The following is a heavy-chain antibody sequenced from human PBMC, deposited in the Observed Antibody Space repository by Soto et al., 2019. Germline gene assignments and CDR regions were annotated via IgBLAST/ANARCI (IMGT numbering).Heavy chain of an antibody. CDR1: GFTFSSYD. Sequence: GESLRLACAASGFTFSSYDMNWVRQAPGKGLEWVSYISSSGSTIYYADSVKGRFTISRDNAKNSLYLQMNSLRAEDTAVYYCARSYYDSSGYYIHAFDIWGQGTMVTVSS. CDR2: ISSSGSTI. D-gene: IGHD3-22*01. V-gene: IGHV3-48*03. CDR3: ARSYYDSSGYYIHAFDI. J-gene: IGHJ3*02.